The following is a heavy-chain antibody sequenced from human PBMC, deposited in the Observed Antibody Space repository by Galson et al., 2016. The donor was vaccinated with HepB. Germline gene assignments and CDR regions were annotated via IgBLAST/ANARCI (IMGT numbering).Heavy chain of an antibody. Sequence: SLRLSCAASGFTFSNFWMHWVRQVPGKGLMWVSRSNSDGSRTNYADSVKGRFTISRDNAKNTLYLQMDLLRAEDTAVYYCTRARLGDFDYWGQGSLVTVPS. D-gene: IGHD3-16*01. CDR1: GFTFSNFW. V-gene: IGHV3-74*01. CDR3: TRARLGDFDY. J-gene: IGHJ4*02. CDR2: SNSDGSRT.